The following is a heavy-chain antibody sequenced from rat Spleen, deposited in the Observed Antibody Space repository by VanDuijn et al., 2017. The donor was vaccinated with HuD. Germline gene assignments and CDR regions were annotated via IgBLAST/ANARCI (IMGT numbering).Heavy chain of an antibody. Sequence: EVQLVESGGGLVQPGRSLKLSCAASGFTFSNYGMAWVRQTPTKGLEWVASISTGGGNTYYRDSFKGRFTISRDNAKSTLSLQMDSLRSEDTASYYCARRHYGYTDYFDSWGQGVMVTVSS. CDR1: GFTFSNYG. CDR3: ARRHYGYTDYFDS. J-gene: IGHJ2*01. V-gene: IGHV5S13*01. D-gene: IGHD1-9*01. CDR2: ISTGGGNT.